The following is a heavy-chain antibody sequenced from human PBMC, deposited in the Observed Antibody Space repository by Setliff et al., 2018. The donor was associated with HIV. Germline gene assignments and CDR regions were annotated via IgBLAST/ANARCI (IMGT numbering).Heavy chain of an antibody. CDR1: GGSISSSNW. Sequence: GTLSLTCAVSGGSISSSNWWSWVRQPPGKGLEWIGEIYHTGSTNYNPSLKSRVTISVDTSKNQLSLKLSSVTAADTAVYYCARQVGNKVLFDSWGQGTLVTVSS. CDR3: ARQVGNKVLFDS. V-gene: IGHV4-4*02. D-gene: IGHD7-27*01. CDR2: IYHTGST. J-gene: IGHJ4*02.